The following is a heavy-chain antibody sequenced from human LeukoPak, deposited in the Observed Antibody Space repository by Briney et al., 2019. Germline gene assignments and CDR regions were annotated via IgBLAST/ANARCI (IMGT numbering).Heavy chain of an antibody. V-gene: IGHV1-2*02. CDR1: EYIFTGYY. CDR3: AREWHKYGSKSYYNL. Sequence: GASVKVSCKASEYIFTGYYMHWVRQAPGQGLQWMGWMNPNSGGTISAQEFQGRLTMTRDTSISTLYMELSSLTSDDTAIYYCAREWHKYGSKSYYNLWGQGTLVTVSS. J-gene: IGHJ4*02. CDR2: MNPNSGGT. D-gene: IGHD3-10*01.